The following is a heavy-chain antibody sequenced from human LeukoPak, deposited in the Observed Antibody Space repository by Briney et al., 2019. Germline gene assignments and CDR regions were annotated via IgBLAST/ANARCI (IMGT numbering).Heavy chain of an antibody. V-gene: IGHV3-7*03. CDR1: GFTFSSYR. J-gene: IGHJ4*02. CDR3: ATPLDYRDSSGFHQGGD. Sequence: GGSLRLSCAASGFTFSSYRMNWVRQAPGKGLEWVANVKEDGSKKNYVDSVKGRFTISRDNAKNSLYLQMTSLRAEDTAMYYCATPLDYRDSSGFHQGGDWGQGTLVTVSS. CDR2: VKEDGSKK. D-gene: IGHD3-22*01.